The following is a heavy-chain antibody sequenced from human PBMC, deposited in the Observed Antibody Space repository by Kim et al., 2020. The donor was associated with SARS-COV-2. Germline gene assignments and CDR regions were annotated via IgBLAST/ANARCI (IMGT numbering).Heavy chain of an antibody. D-gene: IGHD6-13*01. CDR2: IIPIFGTA. V-gene: IGHV1-69*13. CDR1: GGTFSSYA. J-gene: IGHJ5*02. Sequence: SVKVSCKASGGTFSSYAINWVRQAPGQGLEWMGGIIPIFGTANYAQKFQGRVTITADESTSTAYMELSSLRSEDTAVYYCASSSRIAAAVAWFDPWGQGTLVTVSS. CDR3: ASSSRIAAAVAWFDP.